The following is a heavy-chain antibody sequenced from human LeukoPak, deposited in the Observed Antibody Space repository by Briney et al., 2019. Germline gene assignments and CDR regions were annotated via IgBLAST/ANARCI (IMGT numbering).Heavy chain of an antibody. CDR2: INPNSGGT. Sequence: ASVKVSCKPSGYTFTGYYTHWVRQAPGQGLEWMGWINPNSGGTNYAQKFQGRVTMTRDTSISTAYMELSRLRSDDTAVYYCARQALVGATPDYWGQGTLVTVSS. CDR3: ARQALVGATPDY. J-gene: IGHJ4*02. D-gene: IGHD1-26*01. V-gene: IGHV1-2*02. CDR1: GYTFTGYY.